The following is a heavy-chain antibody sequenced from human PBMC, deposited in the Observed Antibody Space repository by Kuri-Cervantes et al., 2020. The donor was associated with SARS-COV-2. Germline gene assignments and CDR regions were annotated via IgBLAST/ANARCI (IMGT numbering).Heavy chain of an antibody. D-gene: IGHD3-10*01. CDR1: GYTFTGYY. CDR3: ARGRGYYGSETYYNNFDY. Sequence: SVKVSCRASGYTFTGYYMHWVRQAPGQGLEWMGRIIPIFGTANYAQKFQGRVTITADESTSTAYMELSSLRSEDTAVYYCARGRGYYGSETYYNNFDYWGQGTLVTVSS. CDR2: IIPIFGTA. V-gene: IGHV1-69*13. J-gene: IGHJ4*02.